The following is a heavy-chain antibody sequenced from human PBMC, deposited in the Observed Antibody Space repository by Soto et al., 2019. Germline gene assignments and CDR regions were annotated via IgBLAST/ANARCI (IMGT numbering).Heavy chain of an antibody. V-gene: IGHV1-46*01. J-gene: IGHJ6*02. Sequence: GASVKVSCKASGYTFTSYSIHWVRQAPGQGLEWMGIINPSGGSTSYAQKFQGRVTMTRDTSTSIVYMELSSLRSEDTAVYYCARDLLAVAVDYAMDAWGQGTTVTVSS. CDR2: INPSGGST. CDR1: GYTFTSYS. CDR3: ARDLLAVAVDYAMDA. D-gene: IGHD6-19*01.